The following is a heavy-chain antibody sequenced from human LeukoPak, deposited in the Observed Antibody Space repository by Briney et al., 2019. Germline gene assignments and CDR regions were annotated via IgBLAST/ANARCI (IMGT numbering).Heavy chain of an antibody. V-gene: IGHV4-34*01. D-gene: IGHD3-22*01. CDR3: ASFRIHYYDSSGYYGY. J-gene: IGHJ4*02. CDR1: GGSFSGYY. CDR2: INHSGST. Sequence: SETLSLTCAVYGGSFSGYYWSWIRQPPGKGLEWIGEINHSGSTNYNPSLKSRVTISVDTSKNQFSLKLSSVTAADTAVYYCASFRIHYYDSSGYYGYWGQGTLVTVSS.